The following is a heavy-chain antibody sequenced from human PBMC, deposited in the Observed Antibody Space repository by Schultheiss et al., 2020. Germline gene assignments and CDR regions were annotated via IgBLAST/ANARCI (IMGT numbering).Heavy chain of an antibody. CDR3: ARDGYYYGSGSYSPHYYYYGMDV. D-gene: IGHD3-10*01. CDR1: GFTFSSYA. Sequence: GGSLRLSCAASGFTFSSYAMHWVRQAPGKGLEWVAVISYDGSNKYYADSVKGRFTISRDNSKNTLYLQMNSLRAEDTAVYYCARDGYYYGSGSYSPHYYYYGMDVWGQGTTVTVSS. CDR2: ISYDGSNK. J-gene: IGHJ6*02. V-gene: IGHV3-30-3*01.